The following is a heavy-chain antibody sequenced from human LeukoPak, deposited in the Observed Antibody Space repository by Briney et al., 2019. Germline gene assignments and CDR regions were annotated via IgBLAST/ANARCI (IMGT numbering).Heavy chain of an antibody. CDR2: ISYDGSNK. CDR1: GFTFSSYG. V-gene: IGHV3-30*18. Sequence: GGSLRLSCAASGFTFSSYGMHWVRQAPGKGLEWVAVISYDGSNKYYADSVKGRFTISRDNSKNTLYLQMNSLRAEDTAVYYCAKVGHEGAGTEDYFDYWGQGTLVTVSS. D-gene: IGHD1-1*01. J-gene: IGHJ4*02. CDR3: AKVGHEGAGTEDYFDY.